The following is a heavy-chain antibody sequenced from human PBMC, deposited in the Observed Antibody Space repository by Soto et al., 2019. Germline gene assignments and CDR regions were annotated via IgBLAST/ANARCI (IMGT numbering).Heavy chain of an antibody. CDR1: GISTSSYW. CDR3: VTGYHSDY. V-gene: IGHV3-7*03. CDR2: IKNDGSEK. D-gene: IGHD5-18*01. J-gene: IGHJ4*02. Sequence: GGSLRLSCAASGISTSSYWMGWVRQAPGRGLEWVASIKNDGSEKYYMDSLKGRFTISRDNALNSLYLQMNSLRAEDTAVYFCVTGYHSDYWGQGTLVTVSS.